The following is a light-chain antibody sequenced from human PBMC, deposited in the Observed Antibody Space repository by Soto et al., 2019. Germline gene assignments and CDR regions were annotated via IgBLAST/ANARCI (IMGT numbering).Light chain of an antibody. CDR2: AAS. V-gene: IGKV1-17*01. CDR3: QQHNSSPWT. J-gene: IGKJ1*01. CDR1: QGISKD. Sequence: EIEMTQSPASLSVSLGDRATITCRASQGISKDLVWYQQKPGNAPKRLIYAASSLQRGVPSRFSGSGSGTEFTLTISSVQPEDFAAYYCQQHNSSPWTFGQGTKVEIK.